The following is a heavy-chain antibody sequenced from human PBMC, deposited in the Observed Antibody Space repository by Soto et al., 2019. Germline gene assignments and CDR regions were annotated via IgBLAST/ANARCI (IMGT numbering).Heavy chain of an antibody. CDR2: ITAAGTST. CDR3: ARGDPTYFDY. D-gene: IGHD1-26*01. V-gene: IGHV3-74*01. CDR1: GFTFSTYW. J-gene: IGHJ4*02. Sequence: GGSLRLSCAASGFTFSTYWMHWVRQAPGEGLVWLSRITAAGTSTSSADSVEGRFTISRDNAKNTLYLQMNSLRAEDTAMYYCARGDPTYFDYWGQGILVTVSS.